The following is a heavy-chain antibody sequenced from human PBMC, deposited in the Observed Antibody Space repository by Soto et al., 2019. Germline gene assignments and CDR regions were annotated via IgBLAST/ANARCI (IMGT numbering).Heavy chain of an antibody. J-gene: IGHJ4*02. D-gene: IGHD1-1*01. CDR3: TKEYIVGTTWGYFES. V-gene: IGHV3-30*18. CDR2: ISYDGSNE. CDR1: GFIFSTYG. Sequence: QVQLVQSGGGVVQPGRSLRLSCVASGFIFSTYGMHWVRQAPGKGLEWVAHISYDGSNEYYADSVKGRFTVSRDNAKNTLDLQMNGLKTEDTALYYCTKEYIVGTTWGYFESWGQGALVIVSS.